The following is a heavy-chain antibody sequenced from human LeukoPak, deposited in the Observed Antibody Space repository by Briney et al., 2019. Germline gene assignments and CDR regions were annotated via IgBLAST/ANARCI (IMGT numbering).Heavy chain of an antibody. Sequence: PGGSLRLSCAASGFTFDRYAMSWVRQAPGKGLEWTSGISDGGGSTFYADSVKGRFIISRDNLKNMLFLQMNSLGADDAALYHCVQRGWGLAFDHWGQGTLVAVSS. CDR2: ISDGGGST. CDR1: GFTFDRYA. J-gene: IGHJ4*02. V-gene: IGHV3-23*01. D-gene: IGHD1-26*01. CDR3: VQRGWGLAFDH.